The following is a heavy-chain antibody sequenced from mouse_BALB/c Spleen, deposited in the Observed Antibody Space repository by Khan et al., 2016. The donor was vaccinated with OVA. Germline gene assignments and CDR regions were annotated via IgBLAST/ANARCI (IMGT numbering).Heavy chain of an antibody. V-gene: IGHV3-2*02. J-gene: IGHJ1*01. CDR2: ISYSGSN. CDR1: GYSITSDYA. Sequence: EVQLQESGPGLVKPSQSLSLTCTVTGYSITSDYAWNWIRQFPGNKLEWMGYISYSGSNSYNPSHKSRISFTRDTSKNQFFLQFNSVTAEDTDAYSCARRAYYGNWYFEVWGAGTTVTVSS. D-gene: IGHD2-1*01. CDR3: ARRAYYGNWYFEV.